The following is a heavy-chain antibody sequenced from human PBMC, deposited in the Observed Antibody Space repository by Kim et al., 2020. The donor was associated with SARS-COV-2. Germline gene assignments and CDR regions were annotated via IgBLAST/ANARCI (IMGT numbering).Heavy chain of an antibody. CDR3: VADVPGDSNLSDY. Sequence: YAATVKGRVTISRDDSENMLYLQMNNLKTEDTAVYFCVADVPGDSNLSDYWGQGTLVTVSP. J-gene: IGHJ4*02. V-gene: IGHV3-15*01. D-gene: IGHD6-13*01.